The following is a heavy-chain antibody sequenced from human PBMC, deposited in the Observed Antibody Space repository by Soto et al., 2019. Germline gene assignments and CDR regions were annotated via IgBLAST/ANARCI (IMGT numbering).Heavy chain of an antibody. CDR1: GFTFSSYA. J-gene: IGHJ3*02. CDR3: ARDRVTVIAEAFDI. CDR2: ISYDGSNK. V-gene: IGHV3-30-3*01. D-gene: IGHD3-22*01. Sequence: QVQLVESGGGVVQPGRSLRLSCAASGFTFSSYAMHWVRQAPSKGLEWVAVISYDGSNKYYADSVKGRFTNSIDTSKNTLYLQMNSLRAEDTAVYYCARDRVTVIAEAFDIWGQWTMVTVAS.